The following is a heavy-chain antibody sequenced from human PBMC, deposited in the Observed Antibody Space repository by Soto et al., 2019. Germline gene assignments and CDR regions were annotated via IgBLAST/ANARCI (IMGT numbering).Heavy chain of an antibody. D-gene: IGHD3-16*01. CDR2: IIPFFGST. V-gene: IGHV1-69*06. J-gene: IGHJ4*02. Sequence: SSVKVSCKASGGTYSSYAVSWVRQAPAQGLEWMGGIIPFFGSTTYAQRFQGRVTMTADKSTSTVHMELGSLTSEDPAVYYCAREADASYARYGRRGQGTLGVVSS. CDR3: AREADASYARYGR. CDR1: GGTYSSYA.